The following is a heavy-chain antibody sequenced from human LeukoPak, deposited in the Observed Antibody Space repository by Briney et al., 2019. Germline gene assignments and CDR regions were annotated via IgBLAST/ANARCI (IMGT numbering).Heavy chain of an antibody. Sequence: SETLSLTCTVSGGSISSYYWSWIRQPPGKGLEWIGYIYYSGSTNYNPSLKSRVTISVDTSKNQFSLKLSSVTAADTAVYYCAREDVWYGSHYFDYWGQGTLVTVSS. CDR1: GGSISSYY. CDR3: AREDVWYGSHYFDY. J-gene: IGHJ4*02. CDR2: IYYSGST. V-gene: IGHV4-59*01. D-gene: IGHD3-10*01.